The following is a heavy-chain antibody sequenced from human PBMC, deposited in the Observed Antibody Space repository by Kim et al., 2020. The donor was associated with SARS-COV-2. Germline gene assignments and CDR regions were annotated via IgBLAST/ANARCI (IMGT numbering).Heavy chain of an antibody. CDR2: INHSGST. D-gene: IGHD6-13*01. CDR1: GGSFSGYY. Sequence: SETLSLTCAVYGGSFSGYYWSWIRQPPGKGLEWIGEINHSGSTNYNPSLKSRVTISVDTSKNQFSLKLSSVTAADTAVYYRARGRGIAAAGILLYYYYYGMDVWGQGTTVTVSS. J-gene: IGHJ6*02. CDR3: ARGRGIAAAGILLYYYYYGMDV. V-gene: IGHV4-34*01.